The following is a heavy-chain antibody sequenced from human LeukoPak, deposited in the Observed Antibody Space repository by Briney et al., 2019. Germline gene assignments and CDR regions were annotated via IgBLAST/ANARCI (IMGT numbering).Heavy chain of an antibody. J-gene: IGHJ6*03. D-gene: IGHD1-26*01. V-gene: IGHV3-7*01. Sequence: GGSLRLSCAASGFTFSNYAMSWVRQAPGKGLEWVANIKQDGSEKYYVDSVKGRFTISRDNAKNSLYLQMNSLRAEDTAVYYCARDRSGSYYSVHPKYYYYMDVWGKGTTVTVSS. CDR1: GFTFSNYA. CDR3: ARDRSGSYYSVHPKYYYYMDV. CDR2: IKQDGSEK.